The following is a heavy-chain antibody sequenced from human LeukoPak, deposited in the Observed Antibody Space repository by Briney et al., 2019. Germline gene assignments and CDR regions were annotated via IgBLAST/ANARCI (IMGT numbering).Heavy chain of an antibody. Sequence: GASVKVSCKASGYTFTSYYTHWVRQAPGQGLEWMGIINPSGGSTSTPQKFQGRVTMTRDTSTTTVYMELSSLKSEDTAVYYCARGGGAGWGYWFITMVRGVMVYFDYWGQGTMVTVSS. D-gene: IGHD3-10*01. CDR3: ARGGGAGWGYWFITMVRGVMVYFDY. V-gene: IGHV1-46*01. CDR1: GYTFTSYY. CDR2: INPSGGST. J-gene: IGHJ4*02.